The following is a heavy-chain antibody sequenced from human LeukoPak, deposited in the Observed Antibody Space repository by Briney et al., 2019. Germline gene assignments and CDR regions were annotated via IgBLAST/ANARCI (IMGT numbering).Heavy chain of an antibody. Sequence: GGSLRLSCAASGFTFSSHRMNWVRQAPGKGLEWVSSISSSSSYMYYADSLKGRFTISRDNAKNSLYLQMNSLRVEDTAVYYCARVYYDSGSYPMDVWGQGTTVTVSS. J-gene: IGHJ6*02. D-gene: IGHD3-10*01. CDR1: GFTFSSHR. CDR2: ISSSSSYM. CDR3: ARVYYDSGSYPMDV. V-gene: IGHV3-21*01.